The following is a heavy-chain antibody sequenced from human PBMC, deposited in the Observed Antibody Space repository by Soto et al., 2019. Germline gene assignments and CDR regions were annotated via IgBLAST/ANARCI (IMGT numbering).Heavy chain of an antibody. J-gene: IGHJ4*02. CDR2: LSYDGSNK. V-gene: IGHV3-30-3*01. CDR1: GFTFSAYA. D-gene: IGHD6-19*01. Sequence: QVQLVESGGGVVQPGRSLRLSCAASGFTFSAYAMNWVRQAPGEGLEWVTILSYDGSNKYYADSVKGRFTISRDNSKNTLYLQMDSRRPEDTAVYYCARGTATGWSFDYWGQGTLVTVSS. CDR3: ARGTATGWSFDY.